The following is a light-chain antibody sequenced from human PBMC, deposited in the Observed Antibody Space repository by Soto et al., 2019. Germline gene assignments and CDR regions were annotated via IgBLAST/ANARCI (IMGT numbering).Light chain of an antibody. J-gene: IGLJ2*01. Sequence: QSVLTQPPSVSGAPGQRVTISCTGSSSNIGAGYDVHWYQQLPGTAPKLLIYRNSNRPSGVPDRFSGSKSGTSASLAITGLQAEDEADYYCQSYDSSLSGPKVFGGGTKVTVL. CDR1: SSNIGAGYD. V-gene: IGLV1-40*01. CDR2: RNS. CDR3: QSYDSSLSGPKV.